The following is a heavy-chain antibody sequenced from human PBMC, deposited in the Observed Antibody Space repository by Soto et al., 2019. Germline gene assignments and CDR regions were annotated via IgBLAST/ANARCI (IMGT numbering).Heavy chain of an antibody. V-gene: IGHV1-18*01. D-gene: IGHD5-12*01. CDR1: GYNFLAYG. CDR2: TSAYRGNT. CDR3: ARNWEAEDLVAGGTYYFDH. J-gene: IGHJ4*02. Sequence: GPEVRKPGASVKLFCKASGYNFLAYGISWVRRAPGQGLEWMGGTSAYRGNTNNAQKFQDRVFMTTDKSTRTAYMELRSLTPDDSALYYWARNWEAEDLVAGGTYYFDHWGQGTLVTVSS.